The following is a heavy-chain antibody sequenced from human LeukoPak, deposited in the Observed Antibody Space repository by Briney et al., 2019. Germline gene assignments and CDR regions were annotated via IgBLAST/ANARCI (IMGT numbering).Heavy chain of an antibody. CDR1: GFTFSSYA. V-gene: IGHV3-48*03. Sequence: PGGSLRLSCAASGFTFSSYAMNWVRQAPGKGLEWVSYISSSGSTIYYADSVKGRFTISRDNAKNSLYLQMNSLRAEDTAVYYCARASYGYLDYWGQGTLVTVSS. CDR3: ARASYGYLDY. D-gene: IGHD5-18*01. CDR2: ISSSGSTI. J-gene: IGHJ4*02.